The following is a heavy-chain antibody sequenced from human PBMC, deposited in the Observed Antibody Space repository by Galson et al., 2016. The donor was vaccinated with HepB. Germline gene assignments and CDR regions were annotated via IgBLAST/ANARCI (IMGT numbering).Heavy chain of an antibody. CDR1: GYTFDING. D-gene: IGHD2-8*01. Sequence: SCKASGYTFDINGISWLRQTPEHGLEWLGWISAYNGNSNHAQNLQGRVTLTTDTSTSTAYMELRALTSDDTAVHFWARDGAVSPSNFDSWGQGTLVTVSS. V-gene: IGHV1-18*04. CDR3: ARDGAVSPSNFDS. CDR2: ISAYNGNS. J-gene: IGHJ4*02.